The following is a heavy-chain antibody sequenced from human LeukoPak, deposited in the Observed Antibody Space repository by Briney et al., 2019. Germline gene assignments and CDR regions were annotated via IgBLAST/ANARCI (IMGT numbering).Heavy chain of an antibody. J-gene: IGHJ5*02. CDR1: GGSFSGYY. CDR2: INHSGST. CDR3: ARGLGSGSYLSWFDL. Sequence: SETLSLTCAVYGGSFSGYYWSWIRQPPGKGLEWIGEINHSGSTNYNPSLKSRVTISVDTSKNQFSLKLSSVTAADTAVYYCARGLGSGSYLSWFDLWGQGTLVTVSS. V-gene: IGHV4-34*01. D-gene: IGHD3-10*01.